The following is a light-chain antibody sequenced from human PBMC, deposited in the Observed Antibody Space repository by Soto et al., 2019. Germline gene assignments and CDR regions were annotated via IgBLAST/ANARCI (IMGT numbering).Light chain of an antibody. CDR2: KAS. Sequence: DIQMTQSPSTLSGSVGARVTITCRASQTISSWLAWYQQKPGKAPKLLIYKASTLKSGVPSRFSGSGSGTEFTLTISSLQLYYFAICYSQSSNSYPDALGLGT. CDR1: QTISSW. J-gene: IGKJ1*01. V-gene: IGKV1-5*03. CDR3: QSSNSYPDA.